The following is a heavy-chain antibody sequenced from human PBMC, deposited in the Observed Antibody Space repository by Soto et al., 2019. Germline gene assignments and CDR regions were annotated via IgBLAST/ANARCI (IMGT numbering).Heavy chain of an antibody. V-gene: IGHV4-34*01. J-gene: IGHJ5*02. CDR1: GGSFSGYY. CDR3: AKRVSYYYDSSGYYHTARPWFDP. Sequence: SETLSLTCAFYGGSFSGYYWSWIRQPPGKGLEWIGEINHSGSTNYNPSLKSRVTTSVDTSKNQFSLKLSSVTAADTAVYYCAKRVSYYYDSSGYYHTARPWFDPWGQGTLVTVSS. D-gene: IGHD3-22*01. CDR2: INHSGST.